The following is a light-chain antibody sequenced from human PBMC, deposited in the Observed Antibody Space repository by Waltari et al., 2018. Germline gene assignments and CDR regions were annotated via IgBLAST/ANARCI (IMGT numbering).Light chain of an antibody. CDR2: EVS. CDR1: ISDIGRYYF. V-gene: IGLV2-14*01. J-gene: IGLJ1*01. CDR3: CSYTSTSTYV. Sequence: QSALTQPASVSGSPGHSIAIACTGSISDIGRYYFFSWYQHHPGTAPKLIIYEVSKRPSGVSLRFSGSKSGSTASLTISGLQAEDETTYYCCSYTSTSTYVFGNGTKVAVL.